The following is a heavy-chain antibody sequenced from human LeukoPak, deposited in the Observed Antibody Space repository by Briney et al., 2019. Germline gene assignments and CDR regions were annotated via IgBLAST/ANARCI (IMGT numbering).Heavy chain of an antibody. CDR2: IYYSGST. J-gene: IGHJ6*02. D-gene: IGHD3-3*01. Sequence: TSETLSLTCTVSGGSISSYYWSWIRQPPGKGLEWIGYIYYSGSTNYNPSLKSRVTISVDTSKNQFSLKLSSVTAADTAVYYCARGQYYDFWSGHTKSYYYYGMDVWGQGTTVTVSS. CDR3: ARGQYYDFWSGHTKSYYYYGMDV. CDR1: GGSISSYY. V-gene: IGHV4-59*01.